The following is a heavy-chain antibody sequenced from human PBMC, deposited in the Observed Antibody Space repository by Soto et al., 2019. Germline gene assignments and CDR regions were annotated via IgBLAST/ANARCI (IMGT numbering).Heavy chain of an antibody. Sequence: QVQLQESGPGLVKPSGTLSLTCAVSGVSISSHDWWTWVRQPPGKGLEWIGESHQSGNTNYNSSLESRVTLSLDKSKNQLSLQLSSVTVADTAGYYCATRDSGRLYWGQGTLVTVSS. J-gene: IGHJ4*02. CDR1: GVSISSHDW. CDR3: ATRDSGRLY. CDR2: SHQSGNT. D-gene: IGHD6-13*01. V-gene: IGHV4-4*02.